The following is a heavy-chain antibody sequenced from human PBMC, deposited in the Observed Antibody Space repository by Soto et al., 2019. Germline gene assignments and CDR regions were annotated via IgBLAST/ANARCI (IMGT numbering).Heavy chain of an antibody. V-gene: IGHV3-7*03. Sequence: GGSLRLSCAASGFNFGNQWMSWVRQAPGKGLEWVANINQDGSAKYYVDSVKGRFTISRDNAENSLYLQMNSLRAEDTAFYYCAKDMSGYPPYYFDYWGQGILVTVSS. CDR3: AKDMSGYPPYYFDY. CDR2: INQDGSAK. CDR1: GFNFGNQW. D-gene: IGHD3-3*01. J-gene: IGHJ4*02.